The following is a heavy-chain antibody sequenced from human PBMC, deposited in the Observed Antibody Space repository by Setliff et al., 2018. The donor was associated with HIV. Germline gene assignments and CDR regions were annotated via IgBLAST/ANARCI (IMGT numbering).Heavy chain of an antibody. D-gene: IGHD5-18*01. CDR2: INTANANT. J-gene: IGHJ4*02. V-gene: IGHV1-3*04. CDR1: GYTFTSHG. CDR3: ARDMQDNNSFGPNSNLGY. Sequence: ASVKVSCKASGYTFTSHGISWVRQAPGERLEWMGWINTANANTKYSQKFQGRVTITRDTSASTAYMELSSLRSEDTAVYFCARDMQDNNSFGPNSNLGYWGQGTQVTVSS.